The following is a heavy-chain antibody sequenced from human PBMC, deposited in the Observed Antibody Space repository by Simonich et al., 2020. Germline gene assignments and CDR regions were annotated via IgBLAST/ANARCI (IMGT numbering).Heavy chain of an antibody. CDR3: ARHVRKTGDHFDY. Sequence: QVQLQESGPGLVKPSETLSLTCTVSGGSISSYYWSWIRQPPGKGLEWIGYIYYRGSTNYHPPLKSRVTISVDTSKNQFSLKLSSVTAADTAVYYCARHVRKTGDHFDYWGQGTLVTVSS. CDR2: IYYRGST. D-gene: IGHD7-27*01. CDR1: GGSISSYY. V-gene: IGHV4-59*08. J-gene: IGHJ4*02.